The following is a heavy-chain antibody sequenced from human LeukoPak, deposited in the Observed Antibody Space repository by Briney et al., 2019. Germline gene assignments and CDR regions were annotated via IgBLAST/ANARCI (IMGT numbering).Heavy chain of an antibody. J-gene: IGHJ6*03. Sequence: GASVKVSCKASGGTFSSYAISWVRQAPGQGLEWMGGITPIFGTANYAQKFQGRVTITADESTSTAYMELSSLRSEDTAVYYCARDRLGARDIVVVPAAQPHYYMDVWGKGTTVTVSS. D-gene: IGHD2-2*01. CDR1: GGTFSSYA. V-gene: IGHV1-69*13. CDR2: ITPIFGTA. CDR3: ARDRLGARDIVVVPAAQPHYYMDV.